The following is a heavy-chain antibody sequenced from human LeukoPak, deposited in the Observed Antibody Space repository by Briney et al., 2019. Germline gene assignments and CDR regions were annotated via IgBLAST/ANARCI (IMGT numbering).Heavy chain of an antibody. CDR3: ARDGHDSSGYYEDY. Sequence: ASVKVSCKASGYTFTSYAMNWVRQAPGQGLEWMGWIKLNSGGTSYAQKFRGRVTMTRDTSISTAYMELSSLRPDDTAVYYCARDGHDSSGYYEDYWGQGTLVTVSS. J-gene: IGHJ4*02. V-gene: IGHV1-2*02. D-gene: IGHD3-22*01. CDR2: IKLNSGGT. CDR1: GYTFTSYA.